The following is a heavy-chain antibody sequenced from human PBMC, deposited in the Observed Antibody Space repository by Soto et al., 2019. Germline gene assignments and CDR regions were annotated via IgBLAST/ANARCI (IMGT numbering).Heavy chain of an antibody. V-gene: IGHV4-39*01. D-gene: IGHD3-3*01. CDR3: ASGRNYDFWSGYYGGGGYYYYGMDV. CDR2: IYYSGST. Sequence: SETLSLTCTVSGGSISSSSYYWGWIRQPPGKGREWVGSIYYSGSTYNNPSLKSRVTISVDTSKNQFSLKLSSVPAADTAVYYCASGRNYDFWSGYYGGGGYYYYGMDVWGQGTTVTVSS. J-gene: IGHJ6*02. CDR1: GGSISSSSYY.